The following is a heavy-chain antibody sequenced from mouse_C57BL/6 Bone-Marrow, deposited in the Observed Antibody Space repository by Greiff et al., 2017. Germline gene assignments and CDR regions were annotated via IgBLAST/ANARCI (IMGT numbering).Heavy chain of an antibody. CDR2: IDPSDSYT. CDR3: ARQEWWFAY. D-gene: IGHD1-3*01. Sequence: VQLQQPGAELVKPGASVKLSCKASGYTFTSYWMQWVKQRPGQGLEWIGEIDPSDSYTNYNQKFKGKATLTVDTSSSTAYMQLSSLTSEDSAVYYCARQEWWFAYWGQGTLVTVSA. J-gene: IGHJ3*01. V-gene: IGHV1-50*01. CDR1: GYTFTSYW.